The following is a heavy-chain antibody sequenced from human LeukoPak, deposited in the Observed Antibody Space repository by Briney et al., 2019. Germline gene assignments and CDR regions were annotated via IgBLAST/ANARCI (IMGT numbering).Heavy chain of an antibody. Sequence: GGSLRLSCAASGFTFSNAWMSWVRQAPGKGLEWVGRIKSKTDGGTTDYAAPVKGRFTISRDDSKNTLYLQMNSLKTEDTAVYYCTLLKIVVAPAAIYSSSLSSYWGQGTLVTVSS. D-gene: IGHD2-2*01. V-gene: IGHV3-15*01. CDR1: GFTFSNAW. CDR2: IKSKTDGGTT. CDR3: TLLKIVVAPAAIYSSSLSSY. J-gene: IGHJ4*02.